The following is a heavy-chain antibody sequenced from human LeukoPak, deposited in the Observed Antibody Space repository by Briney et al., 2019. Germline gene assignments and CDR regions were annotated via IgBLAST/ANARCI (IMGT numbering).Heavy chain of an antibody. CDR2: INIISSEI. D-gene: IGHD3-10*01. V-gene: IGHV3-48*02. Sequence: GGSLRLSCAASGFTFSSYAMSWVRRAPGKGLEWVSYINIISSEIYYGDSVKGRFTISTDNAKNSVYLQMNSLRDEDTAVYYCARDRAYAFDNWGQGTMVTVSS. J-gene: IGHJ3*02. CDR1: GFTFSSYA. CDR3: ARDRAYAFDN.